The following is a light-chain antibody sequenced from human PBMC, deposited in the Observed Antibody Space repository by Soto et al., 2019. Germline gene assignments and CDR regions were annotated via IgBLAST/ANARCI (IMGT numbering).Light chain of an antibody. Sequence: DIQMTQSPSTLSASVGDRVTITCRASQSISSWLAWYQQKPGTAPKLLIYKASSLQSGVPSRFSGSGSGTEFTLPISSLQPDDFATYYCQQYSSYPYTFGQGTKLESK. J-gene: IGKJ2*01. V-gene: IGKV1-5*03. CDR2: KAS. CDR1: QSISSW. CDR3: QQYSSYPYT.